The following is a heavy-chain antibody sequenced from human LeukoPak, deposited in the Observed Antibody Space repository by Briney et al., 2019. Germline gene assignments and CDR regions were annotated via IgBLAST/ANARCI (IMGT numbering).Heavy chain of an antibody. CDR2: ISAYNGNT. D-gene: IGHD3-22*01. CDR1: GYTFTSYG. J-gene: IGHJ3*02. V-gene: IGHV1-18*01. CDR3: ASGYDSSGYPNDAFDI. Sequence: ASVKVSCKASGYTFTSYGISWVRQAPGQRLEWMGWISAYNGNTNYAQKLQGRVTMTTDTSTSTAYMELRSLRSDDTAVYYCASGYDSSGYPNDAFDIWGQGTMVTVSS.